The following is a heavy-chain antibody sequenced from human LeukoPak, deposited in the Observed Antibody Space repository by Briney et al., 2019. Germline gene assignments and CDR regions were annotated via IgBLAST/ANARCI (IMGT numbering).Heavy chain of an antibody. V-gene: IGHV1-69*04. CDR2: IIPILGIA. Sequence: SVKVSCKASGGTFSSYAISWVRQAPGQGLEWMGRIIPILGIANYAQKFQGRVTITADKSTSTAYMELSSLRSEDTAVYYCARGHSSVVTAIPYYFDYWGRGTLVTVSS. CDR1: GGTFSSYA. J-gene: IGHJ4*02. CDR3: ARGHSSVVTAIPYYFDY. D-gene: IGHD2-21*02.